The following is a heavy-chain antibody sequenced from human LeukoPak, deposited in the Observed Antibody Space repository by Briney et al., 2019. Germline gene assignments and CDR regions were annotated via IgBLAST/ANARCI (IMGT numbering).Heavy chain of an antibody. J-gene: IGHJ4*02. V-gene: IGHV3-15*01. Sequence: PGGSLRLSCAASGFTFSNAWMSWVRQAPGKGLEWVGRIKSKTDGGTTDYAAPVKGRFTISGDDSKNTLYLQMNSLKTEDTAVYYCTTHRNYDFWSGYSLWGQGTLVTVSS. D-gene: IGHD3-3*01. CDR3: TTHRNYDFWSGYSL. CDR1: GFTFSNAW. CDR2: IKSKTDGGTT.